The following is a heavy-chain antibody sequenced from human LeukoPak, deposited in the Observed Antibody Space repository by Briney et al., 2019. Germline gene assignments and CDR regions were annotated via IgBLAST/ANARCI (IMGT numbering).Heavy chain of an antibody. Sequence: GGSLRLSCAASGFTVSSNFMSWVRQAPGKGLEWVSVIYSGDTTYYADSVKGRFTISRDNAKNSLYLQMNSLRAEDTAVYYCVVYYDSSGYYSPFDYWGQGTLVTVSS. CDR3: VVYYDSSGYYSPFDY. D-gene: IGHD3-22*01. CDR1: GFTVSSNF. CDR2: IYSGDTT. J-gene: IGHJ4*02. V-gene: IGHV3-53*01.